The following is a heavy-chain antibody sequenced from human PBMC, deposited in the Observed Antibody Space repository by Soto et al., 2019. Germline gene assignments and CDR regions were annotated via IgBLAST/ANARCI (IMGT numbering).Heavy chain of an antibody. D-gene: IGHD3-9*01. CDR1: GGSISSYY. V-gene: IGHV4-59*01. CDR2: IYYSGST. CDR3: ARGGWGDILTGYWYNWFDP. Sequence: QVQLQESGPGLVKPSETLSLTCTVSGGSISSYYWSWIRQPPGKGLEWIGYIYYSGSTNYNPSLKSRVTISVDTSKNQFSLKLSSVTDADTAVYYCARGGWGDILTGYWYNWFDPWGQGTLVTVSS. J-gene: IGHJ5*02.